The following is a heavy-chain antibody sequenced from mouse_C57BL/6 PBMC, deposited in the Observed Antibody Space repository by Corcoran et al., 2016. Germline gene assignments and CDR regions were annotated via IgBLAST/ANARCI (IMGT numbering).Heavy chain of an antibody. Sequence: QIQLVQSGPELKKPGETVQISCKASGYTFTTYGMSWVKQAPGKGLKWMGWINTYSGVPTYADDFKGRFAFSLETSASTAYLQINNLKNEDTATYFCTRRIGVVATNYFDYWGQGTTLTVSS. V-gene: IGHV9-3*01. J-gene: IGHJ2*01. D-gene: IGHD1-1*01. CDR1: GYTFTTYG. CDR3: TRRIGVVATNYFDY. CDR2: INTYSGVP.